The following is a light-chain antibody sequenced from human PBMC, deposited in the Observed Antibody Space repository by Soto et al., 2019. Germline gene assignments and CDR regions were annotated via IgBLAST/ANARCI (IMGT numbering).Light chain of an antibody. Sequence: DIQMTQSPASVSTSAGDTSSITCRASKSITSCLARYQQKPGPAPQLLISDASRWESGVPSRFSGSGSGTAFTLTISSLQPDDFATYYCKQYTSYRTFGQGTKVDIK. J-gene: IGKJ1*01. CDR2: DAS. V-gene: IGKV1-5*01. CDR3: KQYTSYRT. CDR1: KSITSC.